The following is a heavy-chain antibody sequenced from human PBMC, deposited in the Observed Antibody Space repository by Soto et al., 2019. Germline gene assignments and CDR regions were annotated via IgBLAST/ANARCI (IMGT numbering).Heavy chain of an antibody. Sequence: ASVKVSCKASGYTFTSYGISWVRQAPGQGLEWMGWISAYNGNTNYAQKLQGRVTMTTDTSTSTAYMELRSLRSDDTAAYYCACGNCSSTSCYDETSYYYYYGMDVWGQGTTVTVSS. CDR1: GYTFTSYG. CDR3: ACGNCSSTSCYDETSYYYYYGMDV. V-gene: IGHV1-18*01. D-gene: IGHD2-2*01. CDR2: ISAYNGNT. J-gene: IGHJ6*02.